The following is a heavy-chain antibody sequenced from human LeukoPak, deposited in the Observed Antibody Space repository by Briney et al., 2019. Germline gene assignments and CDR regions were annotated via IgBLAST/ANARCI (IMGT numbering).Heavy chain of an antibody. D-gene: IGHD3-16*02. CDR3: ARSDYVWGSYRPRQSDAFDI. CDR2: INHSGST. V-gene: IGHV4-34*01. CDR1: GGSFSGYY. J-gene: IGHJ3*02. Sequence: SETLSLTCAVYGGSFSGYYWSWIRQPPGKGLEWIGEINHSGSTNYNPSLKSRVTISVDTSKNQFSLKLSSVTAADTAVYYCARSDYVWGSYRPRQSDAFDIWGQGTMVTVSS.